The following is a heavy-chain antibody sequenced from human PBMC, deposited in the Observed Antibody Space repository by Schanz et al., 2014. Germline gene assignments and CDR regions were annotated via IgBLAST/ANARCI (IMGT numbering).Heavy chain of an antibody. CDR2: ISGSGGST. CDR3: AKHLYQYNYYGMDV. J-gene: IGHJ6*02. CDR1: GFSFSDYG. V-gene: IGHV3-23*04. D-gene: IGHD2-2*02. Sequence: VQLVESGGGVAQPGGSLRLSCAGSGFSFSDYGMHWVRQAPGKGLEWVSTISGSGGSTYYADSVKGRFTISRDNSKNTLSLQLNSLRADDTAVYYCAKHLYQYNYYGMDVWGQGTTVTVSS.